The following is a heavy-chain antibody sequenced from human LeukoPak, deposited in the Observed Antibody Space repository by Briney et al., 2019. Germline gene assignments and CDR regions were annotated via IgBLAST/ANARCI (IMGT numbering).Heavy chain of an antibody. D-gene: IGHD4-17*01. J-gene: IGHJ4*02. CDR1: GYTFTSHG. CDR3: ARVPTVTFFDY. Sequence: ASVKVSCKSSGYTFTSHGISWVRQAPGQGLEWMGIINPSGGSTSYAQKFQGRVTMTRDMSTSTVYMELSSLRSEDTAVYYCARVPTVTFFDYWGQGTLVTVSS. V-gene: IGHV1-46*01. CDR2: INPSGGST.